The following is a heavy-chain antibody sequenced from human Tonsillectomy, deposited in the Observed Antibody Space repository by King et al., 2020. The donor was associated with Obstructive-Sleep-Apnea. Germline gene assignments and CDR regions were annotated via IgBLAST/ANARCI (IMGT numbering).Heavy chain of an antibody. V-gene: IGHV4-34*01. Sequence: VQLQQWGAGLLKPSETLSLTCAVYGGSFSGYYWSWIRQPPGKGLEGIWEIKHSGSTNYNPSLKSRVPISVDTSKNQFSLKLSSLTAADTAVYYCARGGVLVPADFDYWGQGTLVTVSS. CDR1: GGSFSGYY. D-gene: IGHD2-2*01. CDR2: IKHSGST. J-gene: IGHJ4*02. CDR3: ARGGVLVPADFDY.